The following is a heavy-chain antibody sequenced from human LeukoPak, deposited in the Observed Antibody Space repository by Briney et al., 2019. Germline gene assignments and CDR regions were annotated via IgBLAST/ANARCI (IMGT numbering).Heavy chain of an antibody. CDR1: GGSFSGYY. CDR2: INHSGST. J-gene: IGHJ3*02. V-gene: IGHV4-34*01. CDR3: ARGTAANGGAFDI. D-gene: IGHD4-23*01. Sequence: SETLSLTCAVYGGSFSGYYWSWIRQPPGKGLEWIGEINHSGSTNYNPSLKSRVTISVDTSKNQFSLKLSSVTAADTAVYYCARGTAANGGAFDIWGQGAMVTVSS.